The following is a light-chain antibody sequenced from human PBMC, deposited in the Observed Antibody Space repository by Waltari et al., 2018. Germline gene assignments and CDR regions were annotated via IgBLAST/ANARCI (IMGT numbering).Light chain of an antibody. CDR3: QHYKTSFRT. CDR1: QSISLW. Sequence: DIQMTQSPSTLSASVADSVTFTCRGRQSISLWLAWHQQKPGKAPRLLIYKTSSLESGVPSRFSGSGSGTEFTLTISSLQPDDFATYYCQHYKTSFRTFGQGTKVEIK. J-gene: IGKJ1*01. V-gene: IGKV1-5*03. CDR2: KTS.